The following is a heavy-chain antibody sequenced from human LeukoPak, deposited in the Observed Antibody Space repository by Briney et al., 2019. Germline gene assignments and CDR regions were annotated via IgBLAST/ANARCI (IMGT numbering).Heavy chain of an antibody. J-gene: IGHJ4*02. CDR2: TNPNSGNT. CDR3: ARLGYDRRVVDY. V-gene: IGHV1-8*01. Sequence: ASVKVSCKASGYTFTSYDINWVRQATGQGLEWMGWTNPNSGNTGYAQKFQGRVIMTRNTSISTAYMELSSLRSEDTAVYYCARLGYDRRVVDYWGQGTLVTVSS. D-gene: IGHD5-12*01. CDR1: GYTFTSYD.